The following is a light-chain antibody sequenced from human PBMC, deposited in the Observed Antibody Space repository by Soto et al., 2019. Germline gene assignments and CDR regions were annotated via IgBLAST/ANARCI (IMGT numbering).Light chain of an antibody. J-gene: IGLJ2*01. CDR2: DVN. V-gene: IGLV2-14*01. Sequence: QSALTQPASVYGSPVQSITLSCTGTSSDIGGYDDVSWYQRHPGKAPKLIIYDVNTRPSGVSNRFSGSKSGNTASLTISGLQAEDEADDYCTSYASGSSHVVFGGGTQLTVL. CDR3: TSYASGSSHVV. CDR1: SSDIGGYDD.